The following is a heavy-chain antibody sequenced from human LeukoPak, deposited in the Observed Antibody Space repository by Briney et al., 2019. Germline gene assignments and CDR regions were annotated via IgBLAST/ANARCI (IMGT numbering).Heavy chain of an antibody. J-gene: IGHJ4*02. D-gene: IGHD5-24*01. CDR1: GFTFSSYG. CDR2: IWYDGSNK. CDR3: AKNRDGIYYNYLDY. V-gene: IGHV3-33*06. Sequence: GGSLRLSGAASGFTFSSYGMHWVRQAPGKGLEWVAVIWYDGSNKYYADSVKGRFTISRDNSKNTLYLQMNSLRAEDTAVYYCAKNRDGIYYNYLDYWGQGTLVTVSS.